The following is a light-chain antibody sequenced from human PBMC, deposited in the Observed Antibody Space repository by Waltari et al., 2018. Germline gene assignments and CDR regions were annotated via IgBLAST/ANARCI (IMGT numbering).Light chain of an antibody. J-gene: IGLJ1*01. CDR3: CSYAGSSLYV. CDR1: RSDIVAYTF. V-gene: IGLV2-23*02. CDR2: SVR. Sequence: QSALPHPASVSGSPGQSIAISCTGSRSDIVAYTFVSWYQHNPGQAPKLIISSVRERPSGVSNRFSGSKSGNTASLTISGLHPEDEADYYCCSYAGSSLYVFGTGTKLTVL.